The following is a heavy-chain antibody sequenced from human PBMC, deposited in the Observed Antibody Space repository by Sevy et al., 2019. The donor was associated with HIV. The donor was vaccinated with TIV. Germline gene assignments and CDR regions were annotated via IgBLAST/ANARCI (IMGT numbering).Heavy chain of an antibody. D-gene: IGHD2-8*01. J-gene: IGHJ4*02. CDR2: LSFGCGEI. CDR1: GFTFSKYS. CDR3: AREGCTKPHDY. Sequence: GGSLRLSCAASGFTFSKYSMSWVRQPPGKGLEWVSTLSFGCGEINYADSVKGLFTISRDNSKNSVYLQMNNLRPEDTAVYYCAREGCTKPHDYWGQGTLVTVSS. V-gene: IGHV3-23*01.